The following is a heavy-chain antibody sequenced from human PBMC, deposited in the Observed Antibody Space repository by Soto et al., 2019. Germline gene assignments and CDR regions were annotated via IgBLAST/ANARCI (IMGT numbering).Heavy chain of an antibody. CDR1: GGSITGSSYY. D-gene: IGHD3-10*01. CDR2: IYYSGST. J-gene: IGHJ6*02. CDR3: ASFPVRGAFYYYYGMDV. Sequence: SETLSLTCTVSGGSITGSSYYWGWIRQPPGKGLEWIGSIYYSGSTYYNPSLKSRVTISVDTSKNQFSLKLSSVTAADTAVYYCASFPVRGAFYYYYGMDVWGQGTTVTVSS. V-gene: IGHV4-39*07.